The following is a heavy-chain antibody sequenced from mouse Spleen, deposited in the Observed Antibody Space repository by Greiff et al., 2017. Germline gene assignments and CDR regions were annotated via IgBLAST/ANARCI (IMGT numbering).Heavy chain of an antibody. CDR2: IYPGSGST. Sequence: QVQLQQPGAELVKPGASVKMSCKASGYTFTSYWITWVKPRPGQGLEWIGDIYPGSGSTNYNEKFKSKATLTVDTSSSTAYMQLSSLTSEDSAVYYCATSYGNFWAMDYWGQGTSVTVSS. V-gene: IGHV1-55*01. J-gene: IGHJ4*01. CDR3: ATSYGNFWAMDY. CDR1: GYTFTSYW. D-gene: IGHD2-10*02.